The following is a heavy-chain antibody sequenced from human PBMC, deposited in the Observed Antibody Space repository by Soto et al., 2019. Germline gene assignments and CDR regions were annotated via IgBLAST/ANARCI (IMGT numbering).Heavy chain of an antibody. J-gene: IGHJ3*02. D-gene: IGHD2-15*01. CDR3: ARVPRVVAATPTAFDI. CDR1: GYTFTSYC. CDR2: ISAYNGNT. V-gene: IGHV1-18*01. Sequence: ASVKVSCKASGYTFTSYCISWVRQAPGQGLEWMGWISAYNGNTNYAQKLQGRVTMTTDTSTSTAYMELRSLRSDDTAVYYCARVPRVVAATPTAFDIWGQGTMVTVSS.